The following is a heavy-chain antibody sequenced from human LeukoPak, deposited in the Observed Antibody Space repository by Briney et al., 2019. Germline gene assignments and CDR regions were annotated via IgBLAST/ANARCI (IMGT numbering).Heavy chain of an antibody. V-gene: IGHV3-74*01. CDR3: ARQAGSGFDY. CDR2: VKSDGGGI. D-gene: IGHD3-10*01. J-gene: IGHJ4*02. CDR1: GFTFTDYW. Sequence: GSLRLSCAASGFTFTDYWFHWVRQAPGKGLEWVSRVKSDGGGINYGDSVKGRFTMSRDNAKNTLYLQMNSLRAEDTAVYYCARQAGSGFDYWGQGSLVTVSS.